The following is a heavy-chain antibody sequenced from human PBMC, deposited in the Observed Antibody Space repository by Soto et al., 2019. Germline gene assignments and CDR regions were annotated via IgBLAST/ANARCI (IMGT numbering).Heavy chain of an antibody. CDR3: ARRITMVRGVTDDY. V-gene: IGHV4-34*01. D-gene: IGHD3-10*01. CDR2: INHSGST. J-gene: IGHJ4*02. CDR1: GGSFSGYY. Sequence: QMQLQQWGAGLLKPSETLSLTCAVYGGSFSGYYWSWIRQPPGKGLEWIGEINHSGSTNYNPSLKSRVTISVDTSKNQFSLKLSSVTAADTAVYYCARRITMVRGVTDDYWGQGTLVTVSS.